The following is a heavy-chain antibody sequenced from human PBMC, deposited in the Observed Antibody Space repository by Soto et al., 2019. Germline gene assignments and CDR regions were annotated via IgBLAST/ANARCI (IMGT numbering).Heavy chain of an antibody. Sequence: QEQLVESGGGVVQPGKSLRLSCAASGFIFSSYGMHWVRQAPGEGLEWVALISYDGSNKYYADSVKGRFTISRDNSKNXLYLQMNSLRAEDTAVYYCAKYYYDTSGRVNWFDPWGQGTLVTVSS. J-gene: IGHJ5*02. V-gene: IGHV3-30*18. D-gene: IGHD3-22*01. CDR2: ISYDGSNK. CDR1: GFIFSSYG. CDR3: AKYYYDTSGRVNWFDP.